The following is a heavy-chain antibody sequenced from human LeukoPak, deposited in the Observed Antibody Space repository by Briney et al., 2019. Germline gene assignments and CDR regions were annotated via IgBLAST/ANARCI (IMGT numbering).Heavy chain of an antibody. Sequence: GGSLRPSCAASGSTFSSYGMHWVRQAQGKGREWVAFFRYDGSNKYYADSVKGRFTISRDNAKNTLYLQMNSLRAEDTAVYYCARGSDSSGYYSGGDAFDIWGQGTMVTVSS. D-gene: IGHD3-22*01. CDR2: FRYDGSNK. CDR1: GSTFSSYG. J-gene: IGHJ3*02. CDR3: ARGSDSSGYYSGGDAFDI. V-gene: IGHV3-30*02.